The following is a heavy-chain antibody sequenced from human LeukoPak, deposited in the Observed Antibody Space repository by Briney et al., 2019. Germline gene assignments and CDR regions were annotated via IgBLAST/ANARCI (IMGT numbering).Heavy chain of an antibody. CDR1: GYTFTSYD. D-gene: IGHD2-2*01. CDR3: ARTDYCSSTSRLNDFDY. V-gene: IGHV1-8*01. Sequence: GASVKVSCKASGYTFTSYDVNWVRQATGQGLEWMGWMNPNSGNTGYAQKFQGRVTMTRNTSISTAYMELSSLRSEDTAVYYCARTDYCSSTSRLNDFDYWGQGTLVTVSS. CDR2: MNPNSGNT. J-gene: IGHJ4*02.